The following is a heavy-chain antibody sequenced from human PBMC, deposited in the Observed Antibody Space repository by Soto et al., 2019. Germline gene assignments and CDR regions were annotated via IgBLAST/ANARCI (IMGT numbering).Heavy chain of an antibody. CDR2: IYYSGST. Sequence: PSETLSLTCTVSGGSISSYYWSWIRQPPGKGLEWIGYIYYSGSTNYNPSLKSRVTISVDTSKNQFSLKLISVTAADTAVYYCARHERAGGRLQREPGIAVAGTIDYWGQGTLVTVSS. CDR3: ARHERAGGRLQREPGIAVAGTIDY. CDR1: GGSISSYY. D-gene: IGHD6-19*01. V-gene: IGHV4-59*08. J-gene: IGHJ4*02.